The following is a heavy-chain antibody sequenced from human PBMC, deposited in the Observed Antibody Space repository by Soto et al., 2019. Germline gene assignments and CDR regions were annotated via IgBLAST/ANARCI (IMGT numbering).Heavy chain of an antibody. J-gene: IGHJ6*02. CDR2: ISGSGGST. CDR3: AKDRNTGWSHYYYGMDV. Sequence: EVQLLESGGGLVQPGGSLRLSCAASGFTFSSYAMSWVRQAPGKGLEWVSAISGSGGSTYYADSVKGRFTISRDNSKNTLYLQMNSLRAEDTAVYYCAKDRNTGWSHYYYGMDVWGQGTTVTVSS. CDR1: GFTFSSYA. V-gene: IGHV3-23*01. D-gene: IGHD6-19*01.